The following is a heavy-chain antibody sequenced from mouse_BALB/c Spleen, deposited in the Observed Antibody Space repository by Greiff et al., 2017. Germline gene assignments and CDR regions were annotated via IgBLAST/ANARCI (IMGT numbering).Heavy chain of an antibody. J-gene: IGHJ3*01. CDR3: ARDGSSSSWFAY. D-gene: IGHD1-1*01. Sequence: EVKLVESGGGLVKPGGSLKLSCAASGFTFSSYAMSWVRQSPEKRLEWVAEISSGGSYTYYPDTVTGRFTISRDNAKNTLYLEMSSLRSEDTAMYYCARDGSSSSWFAYWGQGTLVTVSA. V-gene: IGHV5-9-4*01. CDR1: GFTFSSYA. CDR2: ISSGGSYT.